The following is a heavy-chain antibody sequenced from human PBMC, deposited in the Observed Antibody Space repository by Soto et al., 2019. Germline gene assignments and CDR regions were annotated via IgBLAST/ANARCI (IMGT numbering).Heavy chain of an antibody. CDR3: ATQNPRNHHFDY. Sequence: SETLSLTFVVSVGSISRSNYGGWARQPPGKGLEWIGEIYQRGNTNYNPSLKSRVILSIDKSKNQFSLSLSSVTAADTAIYYCATQNPRNHHFDYWGQGHQVT. J-gene: IGHJ4*02. V-gene: IGHV4-4*02. CDR1: VGSISRSNY. CDR2: IYQRGNT.